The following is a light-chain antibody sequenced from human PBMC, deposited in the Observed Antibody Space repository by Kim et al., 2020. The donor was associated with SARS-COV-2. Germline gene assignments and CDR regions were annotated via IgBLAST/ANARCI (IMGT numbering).Light chain of an antibody. V-gene: IGKV3-11*01. CDR2: DAS. J-gene: IGKJ4*01. CDR1: QSVSSS. Sequence: LIHGEKAPLPCGARQSVSSSLAWYQQKPGQAPRLLIYDASNGATGIPARFSGSGSGADFTLSISSLEPEDFAVYYCQHRYNWPLTFGGGTKVDIK. CDR3: QHRYNWPLT.